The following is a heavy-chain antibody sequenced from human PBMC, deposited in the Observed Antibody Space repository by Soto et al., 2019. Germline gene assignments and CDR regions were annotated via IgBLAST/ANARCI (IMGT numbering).Heavy chain of an antibody. CDR3: ASPPGPDYYYYGMDV. Sequence: LRLSCAASGFTFSSYWMSWVRQAPGKGLEWVANIKQDGSEKYYVDSVKGRFTISRDNAKNSLYLQMNSLRAEDTAVYYCASPPGPDYYYYGMDVWGQGTTVTVSS. V-gene: IGHV3-7*01. J-gene: IGHJ6*02. CDR2: IKQDGSEK. CDR1: GFTFSSYW.